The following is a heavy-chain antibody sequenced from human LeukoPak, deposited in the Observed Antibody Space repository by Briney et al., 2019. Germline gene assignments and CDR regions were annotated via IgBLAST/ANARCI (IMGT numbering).Heavy chain of an antibody. CDR2: RNPNSGNT. D-gene: IGHD1-1*01. CDR1: GYTFTSYY. CDR3: ARAANWHDDDWFDP. Sequence: ASVKVSCKASGYTFTSYYINWVRQATGQGPEWMGWRNPNSGNTDYAQRFQGRVTMTRNTSISTAYMELSSLRSEDTAVYYCARAANWHDDDWFDPWGQGTLVTVSS. J-gene: IGHJ5*02. V-gene: IGHV1-8*01.